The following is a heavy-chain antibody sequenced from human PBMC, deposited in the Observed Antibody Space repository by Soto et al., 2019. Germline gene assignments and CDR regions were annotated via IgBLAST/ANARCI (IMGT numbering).Heavy chain of an antibody. D-gene: IGHD1-1*01. Sequence: PVGSLRLSCAASGFTVKNYQMNWVRQAPGKGLEWVSVIYSGGVTYYPDSVKGRFTTIRDTSKNTVYLQMNSLRADDTAMYYCARDPSTTGYYGLDVWGQGTTVTV. CDR3: ARDPSTTGYYGLDV. V-gene: IGHV3-53*01. CDR1: GFTVKNYQ. CDR2: IYSGGVT. J-gene: IGHJ6*02.